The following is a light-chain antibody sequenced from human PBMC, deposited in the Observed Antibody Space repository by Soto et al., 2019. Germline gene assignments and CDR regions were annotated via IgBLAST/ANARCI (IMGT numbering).Light chain of an antibody. CDR1: QGISSY. V-gene: IGKV1-9*01. CDR3: QQLNAYPLT. Sequence: DIQLTQSPSFLSASVGDRVTITCRASQGISSYLAWFQQKPGRAPNLLIYGASTLQSGVPSRFSGSGSGTDFTLTISNLQPEDFETYYCQQLNAYPLTFGQGTRLDIX. J-gene: IGKJ5*01. CDR2: GAS.